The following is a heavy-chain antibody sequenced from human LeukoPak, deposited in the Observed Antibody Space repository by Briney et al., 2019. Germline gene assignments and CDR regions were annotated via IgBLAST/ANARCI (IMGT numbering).Heavy chain of an antibody. V-gene: IGHV1-2*02. CDR1: GYTFTGYY. CDR2: INPNSGGT. CDR3: ARGTYYYDSSGPLGY. J-gene: IGHJ4*02. Sequence: ASVKVSCKASGYTFTGYYMHWVRQAPGQGLEWMGWINPNSGGTNYAQKFQGRVTMTRDTSISTAYMELSRLRSDDMAVYYCARGTYYYDSSGPLGYWGQGTLVTVS. D-gene: IGHD3-22*01.